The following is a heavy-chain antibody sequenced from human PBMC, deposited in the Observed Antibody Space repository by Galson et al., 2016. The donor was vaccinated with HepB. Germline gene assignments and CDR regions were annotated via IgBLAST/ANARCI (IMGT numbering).Heavy chain of an antibody. CDR2: ISSSTQDM. D-gene: IGHD5-18*01. V-gene: IGHV3-21*05. CDR1: GFTFNSYT. J-gene: IGHJ6*02. Sequence: SLRLSCAASGFTFNSYTMNWVRLAPGKGLEWVSYISSSTQDMYYIDSVKGRFTISRDNAKNSLYLQMNSLRAEDKAVYYCARDKQVDTAMVDYYFYGMDVWGQGTTVTVSS. CDR3: ARDKQVDTAMVDYYFYGMDV.